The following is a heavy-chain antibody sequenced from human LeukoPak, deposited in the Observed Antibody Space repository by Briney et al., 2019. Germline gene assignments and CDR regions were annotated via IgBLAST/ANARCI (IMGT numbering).Heavy chain of an antibody. V-gene: IGHV3-43*01. CDR1: GFTFDDYT. Sequence: GGSLRLSCAASGFTFDDYTMHWVRQAPGKGLEWVSLISWDGGGTYFADSVKGRFTVSRDNSKDPLYLQMNSLRSEDTALYYCAKGAPYYYDSGGFDCWGQGTLVTVSS. CDR2: ISWDGGGT. D-gene: IGHD3-22*01. CDR3: AKGAPYYYDSGGFDC. J-gene: IGHJ4*02.